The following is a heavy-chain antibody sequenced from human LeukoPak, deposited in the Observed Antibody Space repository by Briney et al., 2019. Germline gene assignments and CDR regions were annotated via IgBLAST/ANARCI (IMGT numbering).Heavy chain of an antibody. V-gene: IGHV4-31*03. Sequence: SETLSLTCTASGVTMRGAGFYWTWIRQRPGKGLEWIGYTYYSGTTYYNPSLESRVIISIDTSQSQFSLKMSSVTAADTAVYYCARDFWSGYGYFDSWGQGVLVTVSS. D-gene: IGHD3-3*01. CDR2: TYYSGTT. CDR1: GVTMRGAGFY. CDR3: ARDFWSGYGYFDS. J-gene: IGHJ4*02.